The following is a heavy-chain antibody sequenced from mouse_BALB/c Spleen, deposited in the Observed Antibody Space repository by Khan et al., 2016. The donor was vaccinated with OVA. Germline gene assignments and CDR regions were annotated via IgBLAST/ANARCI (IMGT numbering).Heavy chain of an antibody. CDR3: ARLEDI. CDR1: GFSLTSDG. Sequence: VQLQESGPGLVAPSQSLSITCTVSGFSLTSDGVHWVRKPPGKGLEWLGVIWAGGSANYNAALMSRLSICKDNSKSQVFLKMNSLQTDDTAMYYCARLEDIWGQGTTLTVSS. CDR2: IWAGGSA. J-gene: IGHJ2*01. V-gene: IGHV2-9*02. D-gene: IGHD1-3*01.